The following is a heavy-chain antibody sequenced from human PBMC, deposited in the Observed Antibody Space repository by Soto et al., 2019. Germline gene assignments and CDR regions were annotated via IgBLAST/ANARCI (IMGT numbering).Heavy chain of an antibody. D-gene: IGHD3-16*01. Sequence: GGSLRLSCAASGFTFRNYAMTWVRQALGKGLEWVSAISDGGSHTYYTESVKGRLTISRDNSKNKLYLQMNSLRAEDTAVYYCAKGHLWESVDYWGQGTLVTVSS. CDR2: ISDGGSHT. J-gene: IGHJ4*02. CDR1: GFTFRNYA. CDR3: AKGHLWESVDY. V-gene: IGHV3-23*01.